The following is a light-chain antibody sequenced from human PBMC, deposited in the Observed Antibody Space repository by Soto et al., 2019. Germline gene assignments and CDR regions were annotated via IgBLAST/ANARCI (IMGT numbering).Light chain of an antibody. V-gene: IGKV1-5*01. CDR1: QSISTW. J-gene: IGKJ2*01. CDR2: DAS. CDR3: QQYYDYRT. Sequence: DIQMTQSPSSLSASVGDRVTITCRASQSISTWLAWYQQKPGKAPKLLIYDASSLESGIPSRFSGSGSRTEFTLTISSLQPEDYATYYCQQYYDYRTFGQGTKVDIK.